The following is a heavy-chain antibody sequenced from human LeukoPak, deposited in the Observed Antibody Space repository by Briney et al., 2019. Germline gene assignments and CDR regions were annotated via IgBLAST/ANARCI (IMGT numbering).Heavy chain of an antibody. CDR1: GYSISSGYY. D-gene: IGHD3-22*01. CDR3: ARGSYDRGNYYFDY. V-gene: IGHV4-38-2*02. J-gene: IGHJ4*02. Sequence: SETLSLTCTVSGYSISSGYYWGWIRQPPGKGLEWIGYIYYSGSTYYNPSLKSRVTISVDTSKNQFSLKLNSVTAADTAVYYCARGSYDRGNYYFDYWGQGTLVTVSS. CDR2: IYYSGST.